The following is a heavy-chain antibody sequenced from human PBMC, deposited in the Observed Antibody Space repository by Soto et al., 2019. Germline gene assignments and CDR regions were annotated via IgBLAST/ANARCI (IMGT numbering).Heavy chain of an antibody. J-gene: IGHJ6*02. CDR1: GGSISSYY. CDR3: ARAYCGGDCYSGAHYYYGMDV. V-gene: IGHV4-59*01. CDR2: IYCSGST. Sequence: SETLSLTCTVSGGSISSYYWSWIRQPPGKGLEWIGYIYCSGSTNYNPSLKSRVTISVDTSKNQFSLKLSSVTAADTAVYYCARAYCGGDCYSGAHYYYGMDVWGQGTTVTVSS. D-gene: IGHD2-21*02.